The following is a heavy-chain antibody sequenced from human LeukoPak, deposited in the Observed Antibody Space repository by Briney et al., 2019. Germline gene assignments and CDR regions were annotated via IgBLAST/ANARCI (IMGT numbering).Heavy chain of an antibody. V-gene: IGHV1-18*01. D-gene: IGHD6-19*01. J-gene: IGHJ5*02. Sequence: ASVKVSCQASGYTFTSYGISWVRQAPGQGLEWMGWISAYNGNTNYAQKLQGRVTMTTDTSTSTAYMELRSLRSDDTAVYYCASVYSSGWYNGVPSWFDPWGQGTLVTVSS. CDR1: GYTFTSYG. CDR3: ASVYSSGWYNGVPSWFDP. CDR2: ISAYNGNT.